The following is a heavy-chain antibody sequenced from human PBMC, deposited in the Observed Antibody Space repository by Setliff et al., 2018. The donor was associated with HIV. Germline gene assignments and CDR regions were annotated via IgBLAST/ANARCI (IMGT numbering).Heavy chain of an antibody. J-gene: IGHJ4*02. Sequence: GGSLRLSCAASGFTFSSYSMNWVRQAPGKGLEWVSSISSSSSYIYYADPVKGRFTISRDNAKNSLYLQMNSLRAEDTAVYYCARGDSGSYYNYWGQGTLVTVSS. CDR3: ARGDSGSYYNY. V-gene: IGHV3-21*01. D-gene: IGHD1-26*01. CDR2: ISSSSSYI. CDR1: GFTFSSYS.